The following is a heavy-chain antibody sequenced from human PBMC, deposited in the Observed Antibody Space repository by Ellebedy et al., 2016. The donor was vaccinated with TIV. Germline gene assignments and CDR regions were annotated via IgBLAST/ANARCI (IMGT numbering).Heavy chain of an antibody. V-gene: IGHV5-10-1*01. Sequence: PGGSLRLSCKGSGYSFTSNWIHWVRQMPGKGLEWMGRIDPGDSYTNYNPSFQGHVTISVDRSINIAYLQWSSLKASDTAIYYCATSPLLVAVPGSLTAFDYWGQGTLVTVSS. CDR1: GYSFTSNW. D-gene: IGHD6-19*01. J-gene: IGHJ4*02. CDR3: ATSPLLVAVPGSLTAFDY. CDR2: IDPGDSYT.